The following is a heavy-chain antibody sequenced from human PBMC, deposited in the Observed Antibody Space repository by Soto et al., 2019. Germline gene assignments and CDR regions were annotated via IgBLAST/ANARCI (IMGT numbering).Heavy chain of an antibody. V-gene: IGHV1-18*01. CDR2: ISAYNGNT. J-gene: IGHJ4*01. D-gene: IGHD3-22*01. Sequence: ASVKVSCKASGYTFNRYGISWWRQAPGQGLEWMGWISAYNGNTNYAQKLQGRVSMTTDTSTSTAYMSLRRLRSDDAAVDDVSRLYYYDGSGYYYVEHFWG. CDR3: SRLYYYDGSGYYYVEHF. CDR1: GYTFNRYG.